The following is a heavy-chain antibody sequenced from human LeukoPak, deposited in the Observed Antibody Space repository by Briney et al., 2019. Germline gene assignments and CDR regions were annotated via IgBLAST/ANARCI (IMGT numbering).Heavy chain of an antibody. Sequence: PSETLSLTCAVSSVSISSSTWWSWVRQPPGKGLEWIGEINHSGSTHYTPSLKSRVTISVDTSDNQFSLKMISVTAADAAVYYCALGYNDIWELWGRGTLVTVSS. CDR2: INHSGST. D-gene: IGHD5-24*01. V-gene: IGHV4-4*02. CDR1: SVSISSSTW. J-gene: IGHJ4*02. CDR3: ALGYNDIWEL.